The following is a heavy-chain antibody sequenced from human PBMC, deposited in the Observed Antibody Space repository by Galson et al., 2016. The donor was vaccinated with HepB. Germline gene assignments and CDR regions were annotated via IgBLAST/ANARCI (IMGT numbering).Heavy chain of an antibody. CDR1: GFNFKKYA. V-gene: IGHV3-30*03. CDR2: ISKDGSHK. CDR3: AIVDSVTDGAFAI. J-gene: IGHJ3*02. D-gene: IGHD3-9*01. Sequence: SLRLSCAASGFNFKKYAMHWVRQAPGKGLEWVALISKDGSHKFYEDSVKGRFTISRDNSKNTVSLQIDSLRTEDTALFYCAIVDSVTDGAFAIWGQGAMVIVSS.